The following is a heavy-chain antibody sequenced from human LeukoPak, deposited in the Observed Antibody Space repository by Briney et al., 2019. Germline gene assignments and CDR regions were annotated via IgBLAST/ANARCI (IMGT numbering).Heavy chain of an antibody. Sequence: GGSLRLSCAASGFTFSSYAMNWVRQAPGKGLEWVSGTSGSGGSTYYADSVKGRFTISRDNSKNTLYLQMNSLRAEDTAVYYCARYSSSWDAFDIWGQGTMVTVSS. D-gene: IGHD6-6*01. CDR3: ARYSSSWDAFDI. J-gene: IGHJ3*02. V-gene: IGHV3-23*01. CDR2: TSGSGGST. CDR1: GFTFSSYA.